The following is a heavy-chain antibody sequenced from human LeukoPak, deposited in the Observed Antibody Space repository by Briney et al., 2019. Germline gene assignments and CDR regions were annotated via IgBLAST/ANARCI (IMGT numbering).Heavy chain of an antibody. CDR2: INHSGST. CDR1: GGSFSGYY. Sequence: SETLSLTCAVYGGSFSGYYWSWIRQPPGQGLEWIGEINHSGSTNYHPSLKSRVTISVDTSKNQFSLKLSSVTAADTAVCYCANAGYSSSTRWFDPWGQGTLVTVSS. D-gene: IGHD6-13*01. V-gene: IGHV4-34*01. CDR3: ANAGYSSSTRWFDP. J-gene: IGHJ5*02.